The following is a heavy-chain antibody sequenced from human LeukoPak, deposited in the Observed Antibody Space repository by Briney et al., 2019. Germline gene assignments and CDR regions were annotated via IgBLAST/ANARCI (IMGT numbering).Heavy chain of an antibody. V-gene: IGHV3-23*01. Sequence: GGSLRLSCAASGFTFSSYAMSWVRQAPGKGLGWVSAISGSGGRTYYADSVKGRFTISRDDYKNTLYLQMNSLRDEETAVYYCAKDRRNTALVRLVMHDYWGQGTLVTVSS. CDR3: AKDRRNTALVRLVMHDY. J-gene: IGHJ4*02. CDR2: ISGSGGRT. CDR1: GFTFSSYA. D-gene: IGHD5-18*01.